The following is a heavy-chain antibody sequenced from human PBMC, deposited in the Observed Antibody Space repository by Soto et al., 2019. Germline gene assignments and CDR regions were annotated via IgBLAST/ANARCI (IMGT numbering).Heavy chain of an antibody. Sequence: LSLTCTVSGGSISSGGYYWSWIRQHPGKGLEWIGYIYYSGSTYYNPSLKSRVTISVDTSKNQFSLKLSSVTAADTAVYYCARAGYYDSSGYYQGPDAFDIWGQGTMVTVSS. CDR1: GGSISSGGYY. V-gene: IGHV4-31*03. CDR2: IYYSGST. J-gene: IGHJ3*02. CDR3: ARAGYYDSSGYYQGPDAFDI. D-gene: IGHD3-22*01.